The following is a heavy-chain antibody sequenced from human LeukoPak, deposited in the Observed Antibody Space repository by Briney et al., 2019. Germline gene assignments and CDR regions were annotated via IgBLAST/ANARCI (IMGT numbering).Heavy chain of an antibody. CDR2: IYPHDSDD. V-gene: IGHV5-51*01. J-gene: IGHJ4*02. CDR3: ARRGIGSTIGSYFDY. D-gene: IGHD5/OR15-5a*01. Sequence: GESLKISCHLSGYIFNDYWIGWVRQKPGKGLEWMGVIYPHDSDDRYSPSLQGRITISVDRSINTAYLQWSSLKASDSGLYFCARRGIGSTIGSYFDYWGQGTLVTVSS. CDR1: GYIFNDYW.